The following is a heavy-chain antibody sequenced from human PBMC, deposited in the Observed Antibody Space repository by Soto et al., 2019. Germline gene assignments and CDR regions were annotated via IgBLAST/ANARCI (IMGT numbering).Heavy chain of an antibody. Sequence: PSETLSLTCTVSGGSISSGGYYWSWIRQHPGKGLEWIGYIYYSGSTYYNPSLKSRVTISVDTSKNQFSLKLSSVTAADRAVYYCAREYSKYVYWFDPWGQGTLVRVPS. CDR3: AREYSKYVYWFDP. J-gene: IGHJ5*02. D-gene: IGHD4-4*01. V-gene: IGHV4-31*03. CDR1: GGSISSGGYY. CDR2: IYYSGST.